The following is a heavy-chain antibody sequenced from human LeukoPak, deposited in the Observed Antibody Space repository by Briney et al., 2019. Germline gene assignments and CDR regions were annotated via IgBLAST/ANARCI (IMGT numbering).Heavy chain of an antibody. Sequence: GGSLRLSCAASGFTFSSYGMHWVRPAPGKGREWVAFIRYNGSNKYYADSVKGRFTISRDNSKNTLYLQMNSLRAEDTAVYYCAKPTSGYSSSWNAFDIWGQGTMVTVSS. CDR2: IRYNGSNK. CDR1: GFTFSSYG. CDR3: AKPTSGYSSSWNAFDI. J-gene: IGHJ3*02. D-gene: IGHD6-13*01. V-gene: IGHV3-30*02.